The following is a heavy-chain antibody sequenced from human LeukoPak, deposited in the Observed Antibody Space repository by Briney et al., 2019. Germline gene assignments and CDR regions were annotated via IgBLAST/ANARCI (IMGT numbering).Heavy chain of an antibody. Sequence: SETLSLTCAVYGGSFSGYYWSWIRQPPGKGLEWIGEINHSGSTNYNPSLKSRVTISLGTSKNQFSLKLSSVTAADTAVYYCAREGTDQYYYYYMDVWGKGTTVTVSS. J-gene: IGHJ6*03. CDR1: GGSFSGYY. CDR2: INHSGST. V-gene: IGHV4-34*01. CDR3: AREGTDQYYYYYMDV. D-gene: IGHD3-10*01.